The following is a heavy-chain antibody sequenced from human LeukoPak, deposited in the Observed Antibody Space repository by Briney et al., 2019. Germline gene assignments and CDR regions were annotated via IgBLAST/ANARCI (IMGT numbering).Heavy chain of an antibody. CDR2: VIPMFDVR. Sequence: ASVKVSCKASGYTFTSYDINWVRQAPGQGLEWMGRVIPMFDVRDYAEKFQGRITLTADTSTGTAYMELSSLTSDDTAVYYCARDNSTGAFDIWGQGTMVTVSS. D-gene: IGHD2/OR15-2a*01. J-gene: IGHJ3*02. V-gene: IGHV1-69*10. CDR1: GYTFTSYD. CDR3: ARDNSTGAFDI.